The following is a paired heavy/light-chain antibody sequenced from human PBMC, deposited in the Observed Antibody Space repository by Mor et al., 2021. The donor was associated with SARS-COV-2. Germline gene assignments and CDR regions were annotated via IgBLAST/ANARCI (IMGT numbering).Heavy chain of an antibody. CDR3: VSAAEEEAFDI. Sequence: QGQLVQSGAEVKKPGASVKVSCKVSGYRLTELSLHWVRQAPGKGLEWMGGFDPEDGGLIYAQNFQGTVTMTEDTSTDTAYMELSSLRSQDTAVYYCVSAAEEEAFDIWGQGTLVTVSS. CDR1: GYRLTELS. V-gene: IGHV1-24*01. J-gene: IGHJ3*02. CDR2: FDPEDGGL.
Light chain of an antibody. J-gene: IGLJ3*02. CDR3: QSYDRSLSGWV. CDR1: SSNIGAGYD. CDR2: TNN. V-gene: IGLV1-40*01. Sequence: QSVLTQPPSVSGAPGQRVTISCTGGSSNIGAGYDVHWYQQLPGTAPKVLIYTNNNRPSGVPGRFSGSKSGTSASLAISGLQAEDEADYYCQSYDRSLSGWVFGGGTKLTVL.